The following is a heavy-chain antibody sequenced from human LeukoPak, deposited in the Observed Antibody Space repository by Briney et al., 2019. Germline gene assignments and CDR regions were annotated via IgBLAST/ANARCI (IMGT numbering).Heavy chain of an antibody. CDR1: GCSFDDYG. Sequence: PGGSVSLTCTGSGCSFDDYGMSWVRQAPGPGQEWVSGIDWNGGSTGYADSVKGRCTISRDNAKHSLYLQMNSLRAEDTDLYYCARESMVRGYHYWGQGTLVTVP. CDR3: ARESMVRGYHY. D-gene: IGHD3-10*01. CDR2: IDWNGGST. J-gene: IGHJ4*02. V-gene: IGHV3-20*04.